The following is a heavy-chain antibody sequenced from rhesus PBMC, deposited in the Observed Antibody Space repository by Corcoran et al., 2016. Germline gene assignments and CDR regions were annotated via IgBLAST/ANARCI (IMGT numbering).Heavy chain of an antibody. CDR3: ARGNSGRFDY. V-gene: IGHV4S10*01. CDR1: GGSISDSYR. CDR2: IYVSSPST. Sequence: QVQLQESGPGGVKPSETLSLTCAVAGGSISDSYRWSWIRQPPGKGLEWIGYIYVSSPSTTSTPSLNSRVAISKDTSKNQFSLKLGSVTAADTAVYYCARGNSGRFDYWGQGVLVTVSS. J-gene: IGHJ4*01. D-gene: IGHD6-25*01.